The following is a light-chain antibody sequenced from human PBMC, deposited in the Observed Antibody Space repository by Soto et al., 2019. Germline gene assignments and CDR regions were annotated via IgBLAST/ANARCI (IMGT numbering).Light chain of an antibody. J-gene: IGLJ1*01. CDR1: SSDVGGYNY. CDR3: SSYTCSSTL. Sequence: QSVLTQPASVSGSPGQSISISCTGTSSDVGGYNYVSWYQQHPGKAPKLMIYAVTDRPSGVSSRFSGSKSGNTASLTISGLQAEDEADYYCSSYTCSSTLFGTGTKLTVL. CDR2: AVT. V-gene: IGLV2-14*01.